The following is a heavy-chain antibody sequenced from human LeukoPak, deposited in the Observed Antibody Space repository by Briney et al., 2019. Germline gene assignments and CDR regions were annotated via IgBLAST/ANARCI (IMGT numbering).Heavy chain of an antibody. J-gene: IGHJ5*02. CDR1: GFTFASYA. Sequence: GGSLRLSCAASGFTFASYAMTWVRQAPVKGQELVSSISATDGTTYYADSLRGRFTISTDNSKNTLFLQMNTLRAEDTSLYYCVACSGASCYGDRFDPWGQGTLVTVSS. CDR3: VACSGASCYGDRFDP. V-gene: IGHV3-23*01. D-gene: IGHD2-2*01. CDR2: ISATDGTT.